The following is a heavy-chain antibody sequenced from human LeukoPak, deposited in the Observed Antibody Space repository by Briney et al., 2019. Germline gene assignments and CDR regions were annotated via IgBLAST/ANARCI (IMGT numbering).Heavy chain of an antibody. J-gene: IGHJ4*02. CDR3: ASLYYESSGYDRTFDY. Sequence: SETLSLTCTVSGGSISSGTYFWNWVRQHPGKGLEWIGYIYYSGSTSYNPSLKTRVIISVDTSKNQFSPKLSSVTAADTAVYYCASLYYESSGYDRTFDYWGQGTLVTVSS. V-gene: IGHV4-31*03. CDR2: IYYSGST. D-gene: IGHD3-22*01. CDR1: GGSISSGTYF.